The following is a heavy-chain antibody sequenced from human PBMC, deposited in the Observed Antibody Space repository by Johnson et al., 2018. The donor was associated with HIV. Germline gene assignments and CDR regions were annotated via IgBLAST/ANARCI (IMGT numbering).Heavy chain of an antibody. CDR2: ISYDGSNK. V-gene: IGHV3-30*04. CDR3: AKDERAGQWLVLAFDI. D-gene: IGHD6-19*01. CDR1: GFTFSSYA. J-gene: IGHJ3*02. Sequence: QVQLVESGGGLVQPGGSLRLSCAASGFTFSSYAMHWVRQAPGKGLAWVAVISYDGSNKYYADSVKGRFPISRDNSKNTLYLQMNSLRAEDTAVYYCAKDERAGQWLVLAFDIWGQGTMVTVSS.